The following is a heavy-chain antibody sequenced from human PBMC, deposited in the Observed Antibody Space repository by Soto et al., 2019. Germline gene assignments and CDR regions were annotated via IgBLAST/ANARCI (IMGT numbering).Heavy chain of an antibody. CDR2: INTDGSST. Sequence: EVQLVESGGGLVQPGGCLRLSCADSGFSFSSYWMHWLRQGPEKGLVWVSRINTDGSSTNYADSVKGRFTISRDNAKSTLYLQMNSLRAEDTAVYYCARSPGGYYTGWGQGTVVTVSS. V-gene: IGHV3-74*01. CDR1: GFSFSSYW. CDR3: ARSPGGYYTG. J-gene: IGHJ3*01. D-gene: IGHD2-8*02.